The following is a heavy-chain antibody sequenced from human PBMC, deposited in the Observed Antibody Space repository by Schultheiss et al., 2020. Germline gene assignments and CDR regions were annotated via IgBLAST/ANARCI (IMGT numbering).Heavy chain of an antibody. D-gene: IGHD3-22*01. V-gene: IGHV3-23*01. CDR1: GFTFSSSA. CDR3: AKGSGYPSYFDS. Sequence: GGSLRLSCAASGFTFSSSAMNWVRQAPGKGLEWVSGITGSAIGPSYTDSVKGRFTISRDNSRNMLYLQMNNLRAEDTAVYYCAKGSGYPSYFDSWGQGTLVTVS. J-gene: IGHJ4*02. CDR2: ITGSAIGP.